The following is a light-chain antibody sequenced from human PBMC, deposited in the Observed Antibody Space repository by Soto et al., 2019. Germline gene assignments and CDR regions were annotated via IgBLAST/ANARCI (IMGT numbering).Light chain of an antibody. J-gene: IGKJ5*01. V-gene: IGKV3-15*01. CDR1: QSVSSN. Sequence: EIVMTQSPATLSVSPWERATLSCRASQSVSSNLAWYQQKPGQAPRLLIYGASTRATGIPARFSGSGSGTDFTLTISRLEPEDFAVYYCQQRSNWPLTFGQGTRLEI. CDR2: GAS. CDR3: QQRSNWPLT.